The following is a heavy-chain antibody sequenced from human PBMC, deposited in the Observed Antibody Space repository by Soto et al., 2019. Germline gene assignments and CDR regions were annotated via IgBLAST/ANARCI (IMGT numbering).Heavy chain of an antibody. J-gene: IGHJ4*02. D-gene: IGHD5-12*01. CDR1: GYTFINYH. CDR2: INTYNGMT. CDR3: AKSPRGEMATD. V-gene: IGHV1-18*01. Sequence: QVQLVQSGGEVKKPGASVTVSCKASGYTFINYHITWGRQAPGQGLEWMAWINTYNGMTDYAQKFQGRVTMTRDTSTSTASMELRNLGSDDTAVYFCAKSPRGEMATDWGQGTLVTVSS.